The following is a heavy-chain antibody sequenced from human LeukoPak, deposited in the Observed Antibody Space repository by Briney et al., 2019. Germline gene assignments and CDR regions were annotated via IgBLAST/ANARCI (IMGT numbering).Heavy chain of an antibody. CDR1: GFTFSSYW. CDR2: IKQDGSEK. CDR3: ARDRYSSI. Sequence: AGGSLRLSCAASGFTFSSYWMSWVRQAPGKGLEWVANIKQDGSEKYTVDSVKGRFTISSDKAKTSLYLQMNSMRIEDTAVYYCARDRYSSIWGQGTLVTVSS. D-gene: IGHD6-19*01. J-gene: IGHJ4*02. V-gene: IGHV3-7*01.